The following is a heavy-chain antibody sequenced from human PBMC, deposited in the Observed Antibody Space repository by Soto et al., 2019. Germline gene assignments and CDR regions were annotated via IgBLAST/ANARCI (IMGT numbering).Heavy chain of an antibody. CDR3: AKDSSPCYRYCYYGMYV. CDR2: ISYDGSNK. D-gene: IGHD2-15*01. J-gene: IGHJ6*02. V-gene: IGHV3-30*18. Sequence: GGALRDSFAASGFTFSSYCMHWGRQAPGKGRELVAVISYDGSNKYYADSVKGRFTISRDNSNNTLYLQMNSLRAEDTTVSHCAKDSSPCYRYCYYGMYVWGQGTTVIVS. CDR1: GFTFSSYC.